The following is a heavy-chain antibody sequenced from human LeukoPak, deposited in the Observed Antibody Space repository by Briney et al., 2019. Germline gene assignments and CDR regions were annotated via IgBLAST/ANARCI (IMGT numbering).Heavy chain of an antibody. CDR3: AKTYSRESGYDFFFHY. CDR2: ISYDGKNI. CDR1: GFSFSNYG. J-gene: IGHJ4*02. V-gene: IGHV3-33*06. Sequence: QSGGSLRLSCAASGFSFSNYGLHWVRQAPGKGLDWVSAISYDGKNIHYADSVKGRFTISRDNSRNTVYLQMNSLRVEDTAVYYCAKTYSRESGYDFFFHYWGQGTRVTVSS. D-gene: IGHD5-12*01.